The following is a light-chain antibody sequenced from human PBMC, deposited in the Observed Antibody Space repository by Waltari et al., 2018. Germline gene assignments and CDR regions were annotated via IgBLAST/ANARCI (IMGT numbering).Light chain of an antibody. V-gene: IGLV2-8*01. CDR1: SSEVGCYNF. CDR3: TSYAGSNNFVV. J-gene: IGLJ2*01. CDR2: EVS. Sequence: QSALTHPPSASGSPGQSVTLSCTGTSSEVGCYNFVSWYQHHPGQAPQLMIYEVSKRPSGVPDRFSGSKSANTASLTVSGLQAEDEADYYCTSYAGSNNFVVFGGGTKLTVL.